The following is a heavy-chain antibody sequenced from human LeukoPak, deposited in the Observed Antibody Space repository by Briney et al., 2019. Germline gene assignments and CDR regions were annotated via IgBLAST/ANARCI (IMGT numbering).Heavy chain of an antibody. CDR1: GYTFTGYY. Sequence: ASVKVSCKASGYTFTGYYMHWVRQAPGQGLEWMGWINPNSGNTGYAQKFQGRVTMTRNTSISTAYMELSSLRSEDTAVYYCARVSAMDHPWGQGTLVTVSS. J-gene: IGHJ5*02. CDR2: INPNSGNT. CDR3: ARVSAMDHP. V-gene: IGHV1-8*02. D-gene: IGHD5-18*01.